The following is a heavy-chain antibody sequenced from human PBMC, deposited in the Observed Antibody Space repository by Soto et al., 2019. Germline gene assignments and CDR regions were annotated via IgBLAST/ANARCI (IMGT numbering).Heavy chain of an antibody. J-gene: IGHJ6*02. D-gene: IGHD6-19*01. CDR1: GYTLTELS. Sequence: ASVKVSCKVSGYTLTELSMHWVRQAPGKGLEWMGGFDPEDGETIYAQKFQGRVTMTEDTSTDTAYMELSSLRSEDTAVYYCATDTGYSSGWYGNYYSYGMDVWGQGTTVTVSS. V-gene: IGHV1-24*01. CDR3: ATDTGYSSGWYGNYYSYGMDV. CDR2: FDPEDGET.